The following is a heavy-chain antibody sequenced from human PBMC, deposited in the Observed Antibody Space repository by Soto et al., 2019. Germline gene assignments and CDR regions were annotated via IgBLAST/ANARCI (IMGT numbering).Heavy chain of an antibody. CDR1: GFSLTTHGVC. CDR3: ARFGRYGSGRPFDY. CDR2: IDWDDDK. J-gene: IGHJ4*02. Sequence: SGPTLVNPTQTLTLTCSISGFSLTTHGVCVSWIRQPPGKALEWLARIDWDDDKFYSTSLKPRLTISKDASNKQVVLTVTNMDPVDTATYYCARFGRYGSGRPFDYWGQGVLVTVSS. V-gene: IGHV2-70*17. D-gene: IGHD6-19*01.